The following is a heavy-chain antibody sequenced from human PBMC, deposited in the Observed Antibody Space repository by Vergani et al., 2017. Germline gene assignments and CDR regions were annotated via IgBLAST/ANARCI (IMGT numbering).Heavy chain of an antibody. J-gene: IGHJ4*02. CDR2: IYYSGST. V-gene: IGHV4-59*01. CDR3: ARTTGSRPPDY. CDR1: GGSISSYY. Sequence: QVQLQESGPGLVKPSETLSLTCTVSGGSISSYYWSWIRQPPGKGLEWIGYIYYSGSTNYNPSLKSLVTISLDTSKNQFSLKLSSVTAADTAVYYCARTTGSRPPDYWGQGTLVTVSS. D-gene: IGHD3-10*01.